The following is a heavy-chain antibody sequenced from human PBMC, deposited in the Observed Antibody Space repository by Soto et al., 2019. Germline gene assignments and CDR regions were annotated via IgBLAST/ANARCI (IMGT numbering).Heavy chain of an antibody. J-gene: IGHJ4*02. V-gene: IGHV1-18*04. CDR2: ISAHNGDT. D-gene: IGHD3-22*01. Sequence: ASVKVSCKASGYTFTSYGISWVRQAPGQGLECVGWISAHNGDTHYSQKFQGRVTLTTDTSTNTGYMELRSLTSDDTAVYFCATEPIYYNDGSGYYPLGHWGQGTLVTVSS. CDR1: GYTFTSYG. CDR3: ATEPIYYNDGSGYYPLGH.